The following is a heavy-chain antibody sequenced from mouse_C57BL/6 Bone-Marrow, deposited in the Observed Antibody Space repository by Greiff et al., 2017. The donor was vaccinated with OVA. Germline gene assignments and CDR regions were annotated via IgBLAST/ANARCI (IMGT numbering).Heavy chain of an antibody. D-gene: IGHD2-3*01. V-gene: IGHV1-76*01. CDR2: IYPGSGNT. CDR1: GYTFTDHY. CDR3: ASDDGYLFEY. J-gene: IGHJ2*01. Sequence: SGAEVVRPGASVKLSCKASGYTFTDHYINWVKQRPGQGLEWIARIYPGSGNTYYNEKFKGKATLTAEKSSNPAYMQLSSLTSEDSAVYCCASDDGYLFEYWGQGTTLTVSS.